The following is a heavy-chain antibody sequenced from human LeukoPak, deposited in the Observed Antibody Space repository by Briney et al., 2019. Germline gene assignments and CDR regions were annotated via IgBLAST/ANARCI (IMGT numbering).Heavy chain of an antibody. Sequence: SETLSLTCTVSGGSISSYYWSWLRQPPGKGLEWMGYIYYSGSTNYNPSLKSRVTISVDTSKNQFSLKLSSVTAADTAVYYCARGDDYGDALTFYFDYWGQGTLVTVSS. D-gene: IGHD4-17*01. CDR2: IYYSGST. CDR3: ARGDDYGDALTFYFDY. J-gene: IGHJ4*02. V-gene: IGHV4-59*01. CDR1: GGSISSYY.